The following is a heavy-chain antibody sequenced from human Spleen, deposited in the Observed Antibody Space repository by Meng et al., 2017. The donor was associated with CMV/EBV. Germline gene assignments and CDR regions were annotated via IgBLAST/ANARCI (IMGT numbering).Heavy chain of an antibody. D-gene: IGHD5-12*01. CDR2: INVDGSKT. J-gene: IGHJ6*02. CDR1: GFAFSNNG. V-gene: IGHV3-23*01. CDR3: AKQDGYNYYSYGLDV. Sequence: GGSLRLSCGGSGFAFSNNGMSWVRQSPGRGLEWLSSINVDGSKTYYADSVKGRFTISRDKSKNTLYLQMNSLGADDTAVYYCAKQDGYNYYSYGLDVWGQGTTVTVSS.